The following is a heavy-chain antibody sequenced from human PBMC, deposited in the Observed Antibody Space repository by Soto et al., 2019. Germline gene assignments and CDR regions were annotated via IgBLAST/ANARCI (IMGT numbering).Heavy chain of an antibody. D-gene: IGHD3-10*01. Sequence: EVQLLDSGGGLVQPGGSLRLSCAASVFTFNNYAMTWVRQAPGKGLEWVSAISGGGDTTSYADSVKGRFTVSRDGSKNTLYLQMSSLRAEDTALYYCAKGRGGSGSLTPRVDFWGQGTLVTVSS. J-gene: IGHJ4*02. V-gene: IGHV3-23*01. CDR2: ISGGGDTT. CDR1: VFTFNNYA. CDR3: AKGRGGSGSLTPRVDF.